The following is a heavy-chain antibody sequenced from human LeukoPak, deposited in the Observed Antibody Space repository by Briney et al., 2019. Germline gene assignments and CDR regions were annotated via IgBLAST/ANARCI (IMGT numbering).Heavy chain of an antibody. V-gene: IGHV3-48*03. CDR3: ARERREWLALYYYYYMDV. Sequence: GGSLRLSCAAAGFTFDDYAMQWVRLAPGKGLEWVSYISSSGSTIYYADSVKGRFTISRDNAKNPLYLQMNSLRAEDTAVYYCARERREWLALYYYYYMDVWGKGTTVTIPS. J-gene: IGHJ6*03. CDR1: GFTFDDYA. D-gene: IGHD6-19*01. CDR2: ISSSGSTI.